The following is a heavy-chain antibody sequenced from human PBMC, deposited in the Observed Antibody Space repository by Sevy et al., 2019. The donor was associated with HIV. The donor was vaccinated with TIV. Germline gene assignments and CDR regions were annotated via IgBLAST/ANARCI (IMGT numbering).Heavy chain of an antibody. D-gene: IGHD3-10*01. CDR1: GYTFTSYY. CDR3: ARGDYYGSGSYYSLYYYYYYGMDV. Sequence: ASVKVSCKASGYTFTSYYMHWVRQAPGQGLEWMGIINPSGGSTSYAQKFQGRVTMTRDTSTSTVYMELSSPRSEDTAMYYCARGDYYGSGSYYSLYYYYYYGMDVWGQGTTVTVSS. CDR2: INPSGGST. J-gene: IGHJ6*02. V-gene: IGHV1-46*01.